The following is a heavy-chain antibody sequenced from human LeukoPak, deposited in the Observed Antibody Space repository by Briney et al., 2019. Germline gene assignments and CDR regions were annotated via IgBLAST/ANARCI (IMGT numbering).Heavy chain of an antibody. CDR3: ACRQISGLDAFDI. CDR1: GGSISSGGYY. Sequence: PSQTLSLTCTVSGGSISSGGYYWSWIRQHPGKGLEWIGYIYYSGSTYYNPSLKSRVTISVDTSKNQFSLKLSSVTAAYTAVYYCACRQISGLDAFDIWGQGTMVTVSS. J-gene: IGHJ3*02. V-gene: IGHV4-31*03. CDR2: IYYSGST. D-gene: IGHD2-15*01.